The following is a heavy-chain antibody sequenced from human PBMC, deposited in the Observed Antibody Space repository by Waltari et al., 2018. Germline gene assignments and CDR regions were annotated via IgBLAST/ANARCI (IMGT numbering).Heavy chain of an antibody. J-gene: IGHJ6*03. Sequence: QVQLQQWGAGLLKPSETLSLTCAVYGGSFSGYYWSWIRQPPGKGLEWIGEINHSGRTECNPCLKGRMSISVDTSKTQYSPELNSVTAADTTMYYCARVLRPYCYGTGSYRNYYYYIDVWGKGTTVTVSS. CDR3: ARVLRPYCYGTGSYRNYYYYIDV. V-gene: IGHV4-34*01. D-gene: IGHD3-10*01. CDR2: INHSGRT. CDR1: GGSFSGYY.